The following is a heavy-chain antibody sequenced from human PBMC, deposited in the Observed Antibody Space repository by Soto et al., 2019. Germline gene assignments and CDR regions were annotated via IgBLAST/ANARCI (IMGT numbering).Heavy chain of an antibody. CDR1: GFTFSSYW. CDR2: IKQDGSEK. Sequence: GGSLRLSCAASGFTFSSYWMSWVRQAPGKGLEWVANIKQDGSEKYYVDSVKGRFTISRDNAKNSLYLQMNSLRAEDTAVYYCAREGVNSERLGLGYYYYYGMDVWGQGTTVTVSS. J-gene: IGHJ6*02. V-gene: IGHV3-7*01. D-gene: IGHD1-26*01. CDR3: AREGVNSERLGLGYYYYYGMDV.